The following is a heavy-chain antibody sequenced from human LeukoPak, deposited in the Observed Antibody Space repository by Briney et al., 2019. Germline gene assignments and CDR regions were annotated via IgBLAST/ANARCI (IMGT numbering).Heavy chain of an antibody. Sequence: SETLSLTCAVSNGSISRGAHYWTWVRQHPGKGLDWIGHIYFTGTTYYNPALKGRVTISIDTSKDHFSLSLTSVTAADTAVYYCARDYSDDSSGYYLWGQGTMVTVS. CDR2: IYFTGTT. V-gene: IGHV4-31*11. J-gene: IGHJ3*01. CDR3: ARDYSDDSSGYYL. CDR1: NGSISRGAHY. D-gene: IGHD6-25*01.